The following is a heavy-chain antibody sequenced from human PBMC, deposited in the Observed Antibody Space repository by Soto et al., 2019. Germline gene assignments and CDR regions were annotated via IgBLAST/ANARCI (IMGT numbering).Heavy chain of an antibody. D-gene: IGHD4-17*01. V-gene: IGHV4-59*01. J-gene: IGHJ5*02. Sequence: PSETLSLTCTVSCDSISGYYWTWIRQAPGKGLEWIGYVHYSGSTHYTPSLKSRVTISVDMSKNQFSLKLNSVTAADTAIYFCARNHYGDPPLNNWFDPWGQGTLVTVSS. CDR1: CDSISGYY. CDR3: ARNHYGDPPLNNWFDP. CDR2: VHYSGST.